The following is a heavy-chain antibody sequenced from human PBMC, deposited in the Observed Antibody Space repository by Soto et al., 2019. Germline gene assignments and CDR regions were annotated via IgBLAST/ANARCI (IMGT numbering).Heavy chain of an antibody. D-gene: IGHD6-6*01. CDR3: AKDQFEYSSSDGMDV. J-gene: IGHJ6*02. CDR2: ISGSGGST. V-gene: IGHV3-23*01. Sequence: PGGSLRLSCAASGFTFSSYAMSWVRQAPGKGLEWVSAISGSGGSTYYADSVKGRFTISRDNSKNTLYLQMNSLRAEDTAVYYCAKDQFEYSSSDGMDVWGQGTTVTVSS. CDR1: GFTFSSYA.